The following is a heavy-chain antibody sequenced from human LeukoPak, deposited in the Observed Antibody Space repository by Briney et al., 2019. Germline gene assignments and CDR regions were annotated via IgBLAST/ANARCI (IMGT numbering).Heavy chain of an antibody. CDR3: ARDRVYGSGTYTLDYYYYMDV. CDR1: GGSISSYY. J-gene: IGHJ6*03. CDR2: IYYSGST. Sequence: SETLSLTCTVSGGSISSYYWSWIRQPPGKGLEWIGYIYYSGSTNYNPSLKSRVTISVDTSKNQFSLKLSSVTAADTAVYYCARDRVYGSGTYTLDYYYYMDVWGKGTTVTVSS. V-gene: IGHV4-59*01. D-gene: IGHD3-10*01.